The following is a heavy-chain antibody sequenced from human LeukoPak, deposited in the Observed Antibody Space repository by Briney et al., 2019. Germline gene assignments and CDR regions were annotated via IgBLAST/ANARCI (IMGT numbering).Heavy chain of an antibody. V-gene: IGHV1-18*01. CDR3: VREGGSSGYYYFQY. CDR2: ISAYYGTT. D-gene: IGHD3-22*01. J-gene: IGHJ1*01. CDR1: GYTFTTYG. Sequence: ASVKVSCKASGYTFTTYGISWARQAPGQGLEWMGWISAYYGTTDYAQKLQGRVTMTTDTPTSTAYMELRSLRSDDTAVYFCVREGGSSGYYYFQYWGQGTLVTVSS.